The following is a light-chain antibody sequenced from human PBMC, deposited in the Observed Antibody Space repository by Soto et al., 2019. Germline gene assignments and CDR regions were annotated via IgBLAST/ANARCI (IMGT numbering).Light chain of an antibody. CDR2: EVN. J-gene: IGLJ2*01. CDR3: CSYTTSSSLV. Sequence: QSALTQPASVSGSPGQSITISCTGTSSDVGGYNYVSWYQQHPGKGPKLLIYEVNNRPSGVSNRFSGSKSGNTASLTISGLQAEDEADYYCCSYTTSSSLVFGGGTKLTVL. V-gene: IGLV2-14*01. CDR1: SSDVGGYNY.